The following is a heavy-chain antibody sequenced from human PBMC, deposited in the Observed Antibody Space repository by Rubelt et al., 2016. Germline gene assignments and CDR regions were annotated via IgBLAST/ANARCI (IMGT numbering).Heavy chain of an antibody. CDR1: GYTFTSYG. Sequence: QVQLVQSGAEVKKPGASVKVSCKASGYTFTSYGISWVRQAPGQGLEWMGWISAYNGNTNYAQKLQGRVTMTTDTSTSTASMELGSLRSEDTAVYYCARDRLLDDSSGGDAFDIWGQGTMVTVPS. CDR2: ISAYNGNT. V-gene: IGHV1-18*01. D-gene: IGHD3-22*01. CDR3: ARDRLLDDSSGGDAFDI. J-gene: IGHJ3*02.